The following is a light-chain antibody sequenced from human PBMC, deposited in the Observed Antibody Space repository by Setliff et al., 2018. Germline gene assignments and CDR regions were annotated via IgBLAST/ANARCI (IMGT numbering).Light chain of an antibody. V-gene: IGKV3D-15*01. CDR1: QSVSTN. CDR2: GAV. Sequence: EIERTKSPGSLSVSRGERASRSCRTSQSVSTNLAWYQQKPGQAPRLLIYGAVTRATGIQARFSGSGSGTEFALTISSLQFEDFAVYYCQHYNDFPPRWTVGQGTKVDSK. J-gene: IGKJ1*01. CDR3: QHYNDFPPRWT.